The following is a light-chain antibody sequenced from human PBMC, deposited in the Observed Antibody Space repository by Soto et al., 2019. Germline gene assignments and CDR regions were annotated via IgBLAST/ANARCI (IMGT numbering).Light chain of an antibody. CDR3: QQYGRSPTT. CDR1: QSIRTN. CDR2: GAS. Sequence: EIVMTQSPATLSVSPGERATLSCRASQSIRTNLAWYQQKPGQAPRLLIFGASTRATGIPDRFSGSGSGTDFTLTISRLEPEDFAVYYCQQYGRSPTTFGQGTKVDIK. J-gene: IGKJ1*01. V-gene: IGKV3-20*01.